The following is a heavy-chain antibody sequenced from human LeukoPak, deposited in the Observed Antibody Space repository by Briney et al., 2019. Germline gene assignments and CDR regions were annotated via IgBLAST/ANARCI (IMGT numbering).Heavy chain of an antibody. V-gene: IGHV3-30-3*01. D-gene: IGHD3-22*01. J-gene: IGHJ4*02. CDR1: GFTFSSYA. CDR2: ISYDGSNK. Sequence: PGRSLRLSCAASGFTFSSYAMRWVRQAPGKGLEWVAVISYDGSNKYYADSVKGRFTISRDNSKNTLYLQMNSLRAEDTAVYYCARDFGDSSGYHIDYWGQGTLVTVSS. CDR3: ARDFGDSSGYHIDY.